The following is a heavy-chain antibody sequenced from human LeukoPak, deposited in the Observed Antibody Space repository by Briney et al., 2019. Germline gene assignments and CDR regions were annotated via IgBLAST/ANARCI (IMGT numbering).Heavy chain of an antibody. J-gene: IGHJ5*02. CDR1: GFSFSSYE. V-gene: IGHV3-23*01. Sequence: GGSLRLSCAASGFSFSSYEMNWVRQAPGKGLEWVSTISNSDSSTYYADSVKGRFTISRDNSENTLYLQMNSLRAEDTAVYYCARITVGIVDDAFDPWGQGTLVTVSS. D-gene: IGHD3-22*01. CDR2: ISNSDSST. CDR3: ARITVGIVDDAFDP.